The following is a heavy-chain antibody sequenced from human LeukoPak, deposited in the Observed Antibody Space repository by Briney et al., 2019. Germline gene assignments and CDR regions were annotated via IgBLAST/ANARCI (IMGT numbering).Heavy chain of an antibody. J-gene: IGHJ3*02. CDR2: ISSSSSIT. D-gene: IGHD1-26*01. CDR3: AREAIVGATTDAFDI. V-gene: IGHV3-48*01. CDR1: GVTFSSYS. Sequence: PGGSLRLSCAASGVTFSSYSMNWVRQAPGKGLEWVSYISSSSSITYYADSVKGRFTISRDNAKNSLSLQMNRLRAKDTAVYYCAREAIVGATTDAFDIWGQGTMVTVSS.